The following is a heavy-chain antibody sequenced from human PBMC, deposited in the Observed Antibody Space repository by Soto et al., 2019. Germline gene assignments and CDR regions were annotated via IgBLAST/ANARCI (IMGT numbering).Heavy chain of an antibody. CDR2: MNPDSGDT. CDR3: ARNRRETGDFDY. J-gene: IGHJ4*02. CDR1: GYAFTTYD. Sequence: QVQLVQSGAEVKKPGASVRVSCKASGYAFTTYDINWMRQAPGQGLEWLGWMNPDSGDTGYAQKFQGRVTMTRSTSISTAYIELSSLTSQDTAVYFCARNRRETGDFDYWGQGTLVTISS. D-gene: IGHD7-27*01. V-gene: IGHV1-8*01.